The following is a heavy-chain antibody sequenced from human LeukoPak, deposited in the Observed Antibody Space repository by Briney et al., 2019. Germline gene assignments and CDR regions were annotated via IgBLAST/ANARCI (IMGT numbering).Heavy chain of an antibody. D-gene: IGHD3-3*01. V-gene: IGHV3-74*01. CDR2: IYSDGIST. CDR3: AGTRFLASSFDY. CDR1: GFTFSNFW. J-gene: IGHJ4*02. Sequence: GGSLRLSCAASGFTFSNFWIHWVRQAPGKGLVWVSRIYSDGISTTYADSVKGRFTISRDNAKNTVYLQMNSLRAEDTAVYYCAGTRFLASSFDYWGQGTLVTVSS.